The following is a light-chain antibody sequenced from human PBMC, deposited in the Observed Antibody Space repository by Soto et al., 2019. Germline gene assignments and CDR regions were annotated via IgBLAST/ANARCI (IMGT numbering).Light chain of an antibody. CDR3: CSYAGSYTLV. Sequence: QSVLTQPRSVSGSPGQSVTISCTGTRSDVGGYNYVSWYQQHPGKVPKLMIYDVNKWPSGVPDRFSGSKSGNTASLTISRLQAEDEADYYCCSYAGSYTLVFGGGTKVTVL. CDR2: DVN. J-gene: IGLJ3*02. CDR1: RSDVGGYNY. V-gene: IGLV2-11*01.